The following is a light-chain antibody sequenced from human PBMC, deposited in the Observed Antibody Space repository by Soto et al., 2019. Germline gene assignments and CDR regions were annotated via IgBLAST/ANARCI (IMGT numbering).Light chain of an antibody. CDR3: KGYNRY. CDR1: QSISSW. CDR2: DAS. V-gene: IGKV1-5*01. Sequence: DIQMTQSPSTLSASVGDRVTIPCRASQSISSWLAWYQQKPGKAPKLLIYDASSLDSGVPSRFSGSGSGTEFTLTISSLQPDDFAIYYCKGYNRYFGQGTKLEIK. J-gene: IGKJ2*01.